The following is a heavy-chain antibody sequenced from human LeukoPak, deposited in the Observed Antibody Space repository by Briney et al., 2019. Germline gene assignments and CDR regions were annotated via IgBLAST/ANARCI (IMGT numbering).Heavy chain of an antibody. V-gene: IGHV3-48*03. CDR2: ISSSGSSI. CDR1: GFTFSNYE. Sequence: PGGSLRLSCAASGFTFSNYEMNWVRQAPGKGLEWVSYISSSGSSIYYADSVKGRFTISRDNAKNSLYLQMNSLRAEDTAVYYCAKVRVVFNWNYAYYFDYWGQGTLVTVSS. CDR3: AKVRVVFNWNYAYYFDY. D-gene: IGHD1-7*01. J-gene: IGHJ4*02.